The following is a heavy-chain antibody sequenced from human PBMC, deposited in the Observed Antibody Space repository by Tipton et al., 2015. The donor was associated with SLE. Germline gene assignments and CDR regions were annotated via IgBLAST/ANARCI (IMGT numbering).Heavy chain of an antibody. CDR1: GGSFSGYY. J-gene: IGHJ6*03. Sequence: GLVKPSETLSLTCAVYGGSFSGYYWSWIRQPPGKGLEWIGEINHSGSTNYNPSLKSRITISVDTSTNQFSLRLSSVTAADTAVYYCARGRPRATQAWGGYYYYMDVWGKGTTVTVSS. CDR2: INHSGST. D-gene: IGHD3-16*01. V-gene: IGHV4-34*01. CDR3: ARGRPRATQAWGGYYYYMDV.